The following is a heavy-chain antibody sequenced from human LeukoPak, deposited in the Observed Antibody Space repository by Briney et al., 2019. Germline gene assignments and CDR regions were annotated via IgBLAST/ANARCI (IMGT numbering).Heavy chain of an antibody. J-gene: IGHJ4*02. V-gene: IGHV3-30*02. CDR2: IRYDGIKK. CDR3: ATLRKSLWIPEFDF. D-gene: IGHD1-1*01. CDR1: GFIFSSYG. Sequence: GGSLRLSCAASGFIFSSYGMHWVRQAPGKGLEWVAFIRYDGIKKYYADSVKGRFTISRDNSKNTLYLQMSSLRAEDTAVYYCATLRKSLWIPEFDFWGQGTLVTVSS.